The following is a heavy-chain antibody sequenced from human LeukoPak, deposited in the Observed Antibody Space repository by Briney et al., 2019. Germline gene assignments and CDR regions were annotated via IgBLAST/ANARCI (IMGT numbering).Heavy chain of an antibody. CDR2: ISSSSSTI. Sequence: PGGPLRLSCAASGFTFSSYSMNWVRQAPGKGLEGVSYISSSSSTIYYADSVKGRFTISRDNAKNSLYLQMNSLRAEDTAVYYCARDLYYGSGYGAFDIWGQGTMVTVSS. D-gene: IGHD3-10*01. CDR1: GFTFSSYS. V-gene: IGHV3-48*01. CDR3: ARDLYYGSGYGAFDI. J-gene: IGHJ3*02.